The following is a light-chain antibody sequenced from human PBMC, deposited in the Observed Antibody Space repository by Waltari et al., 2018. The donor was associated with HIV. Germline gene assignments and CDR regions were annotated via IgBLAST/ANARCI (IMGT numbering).Light chain of an antibody. V-gene: IGLV2-14*03. CDR3: TSYASITSWV. J-gene: IGLJ3*02. Sequence: QSALTQPASVSGSPGQSITFSCTGTSSDVVHLNFVSLYQKHSGKAPRLIIYDVSHRPSGVSDRFSGSKSGNTASLTISGLQAEDEADYYCTSYASITSWVFGGGTKVTVL. CDR2: DVS. CDR1: SSDVVHLNF.